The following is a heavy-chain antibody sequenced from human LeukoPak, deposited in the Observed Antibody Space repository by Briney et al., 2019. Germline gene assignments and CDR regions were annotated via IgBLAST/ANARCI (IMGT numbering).Heavy chain of an antibody. CDR1: EFTFSDYY. CDR3: ASAQSGIPTKYYFDY. Sequence: PGGSLRLSCAASEFTFSDYYMNWIRQAPGKGLEWVSYLSNTGNTIYYADSVKGRFTISRDNAKNSVYLQMNSLRAEDTAVYYCASAQSGIPTKYYFDYWGQGTLVTVSS. J-gene: IGHJ4*02. D-gene: IGHD1-26*01. CDR2: LSNTGNTI. V-gene: IGHV3-11*01.